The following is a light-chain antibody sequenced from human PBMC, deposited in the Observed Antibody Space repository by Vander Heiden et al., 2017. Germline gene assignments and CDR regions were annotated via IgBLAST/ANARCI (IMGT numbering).Light chain of an antibody. J-gene: IGLJ2*01. Sequence: VTISCTGTSSDFGGYYYVSWYQQHPGKAPKLMIYDVNKRPSGVPGRFSGPKSGNTASLTVSGLQAEDEADYYCTSYAGSNNLVFGGGTKLTVL. CDR3: TSYAGSNNLV. V-gene: IGLV2-8*01. CDR2: DVN. CDR1: SSDFGGYYY.